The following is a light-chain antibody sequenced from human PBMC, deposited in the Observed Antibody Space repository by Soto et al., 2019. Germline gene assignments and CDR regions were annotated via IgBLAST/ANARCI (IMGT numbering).Light chain of an antibody. J-gene: IGKJ1*01. CDR3: QQYGMSPRT. CDR1: QSISRT. V-gene: IGKV3-20*01. Sequence: IACTQSPDTLSVSPGERATLSCRASQSISRTLAWYQQKSGQPPRLLIYDASTRATGFPARFSGSGSGTEFTLTVSRLEPEDFAVYYCQQYGMSPRTFGQGTKVDIK. CDR2: DAS.